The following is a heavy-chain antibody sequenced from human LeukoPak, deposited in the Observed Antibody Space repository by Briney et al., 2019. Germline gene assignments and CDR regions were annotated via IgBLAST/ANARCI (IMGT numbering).Heavy chain of an antibody. V-gene: IGHV4-38-2*02. CDR1: GYSISSGFY. CDR3: ARGIGAAAP. CDR2: IYHSGNT. Sequence: SETLSLTCTVSGYSISSGFYWGWIRQPPGKGLEWIGSIYHSGNTYYNPSLKSRVTISVDTSKNQFSLKLSSVTATDTAVYYCARGIGAAAPWGQGTLVTVSS. D-gene: IGHD6-13*01. J-gene: IGHJ5*02.